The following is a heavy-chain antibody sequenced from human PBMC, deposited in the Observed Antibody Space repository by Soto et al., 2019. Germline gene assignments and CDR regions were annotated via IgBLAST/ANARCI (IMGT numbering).Heavy chain of an antibody. CDR1: GYTFTSYD. CDR3: ARVGHDSSGYYLEYFQH. D-gene: IGHD3-22*01. CDR2: MNPNSGNT. J-gene: IGHJ1*01. Sequence: QVQLVQSGAEVKKPGASVKVSCKASGYTFTSYDINWVRQATGQGLEWMGWMNPNSGNTGYAQKFQGRVTMTKXXSXSKXYMELSSLRSEDTAVYYCARVGHDSSGYYLEYFQHWGQGTLVTVSS. V-gene: IGHV1-8*01.